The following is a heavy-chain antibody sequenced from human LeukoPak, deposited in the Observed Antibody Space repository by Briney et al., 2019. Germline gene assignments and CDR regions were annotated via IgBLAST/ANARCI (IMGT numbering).Heavy chain of an antibody. Sequence: PGRSLRLSCAASGFTFSSYGMHWVRQAPGKGLEWVAVISYDGSNKYYADSVKGRFTISRDNSKNTLYLQMNSLRAEDTAVYYCAKDYYYDSSGYSWGQGTLVTVSS. J-gene: IGHJ4*02. CDR1: GFTFSSYG. CDR3: AKDYYYDSSGYS. V-gene: IGHV3-30*18. CDR2: ISYDGSNK. D-gene: IGHD3-22*01.